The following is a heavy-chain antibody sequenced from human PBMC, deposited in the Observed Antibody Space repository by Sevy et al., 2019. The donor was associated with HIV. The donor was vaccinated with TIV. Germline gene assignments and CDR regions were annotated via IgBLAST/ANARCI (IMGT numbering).Heavy chain of an antibody. CDR3: ARGLGYYDSSGYYYVNWYFDL. J-gene: IGHJ2*01. CDR2: ISAYNGNT. D-gene: IGHD3-22*01. CDR1: GYTFTSYG. Sequence: ASVKVSCKASGYTFTSYGISWVRQAPGQGLEWMGWISAYNGNTNYAQKLQGRVTMTTDTSTSTAYKELRSLRSDDTAVYYCARGLGYYDSSGYYYVNWYFDLWGRGTLVTVSS. V-gene: IGHV1-18*04.